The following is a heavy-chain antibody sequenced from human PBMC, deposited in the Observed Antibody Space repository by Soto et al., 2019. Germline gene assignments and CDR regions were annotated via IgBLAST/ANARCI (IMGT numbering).Heavy chain of an antibody. V-gene: IGHV4-59*01. D-gene: IGHD6-6*01. CDR1: GGSINDFY. CDR2: IYYSGST. J-gene: IGHJ4*02. CDR3: ARVGWVAARTFDY. Sequence: SETLSLTCTVSGGSINDFYWSWIRQPPGKGLEWIGYIYYSGSTDYNPSLKGRVTISVDTSKNQFSLKLRSVTAADTAVYYCARVGWVAARTFDYRGQGTLVTVSS.